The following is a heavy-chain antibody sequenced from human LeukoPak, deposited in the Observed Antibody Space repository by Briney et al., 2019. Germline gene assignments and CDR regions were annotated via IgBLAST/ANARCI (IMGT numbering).Heavy chain of an antibody. Sequence: GGSLRLSCAASGFTFSSYGMHWVRQAPGKGLEWVAFIRYDGSNKYYADSVKGRFTISRDNSKNTLYLQMNSLRAEDTAVYFFGKPPLPPGGGDYWGQGTLVTVSS. CDR1: GFTFSSYG. CDR2: IRYDGSNK. J-gene: IGHJ4*02. V-gene: IGHV3-30*02. CDR3: GKPPLPPGGGDY. D-gene: IGHD1-14*01.